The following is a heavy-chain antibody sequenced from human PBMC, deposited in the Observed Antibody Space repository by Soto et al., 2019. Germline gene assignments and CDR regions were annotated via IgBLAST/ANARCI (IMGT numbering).Heavy chain of an antibody. V-gene: IGHV4-31*03. CDR3: ARNKCSGGSCYSWSLDY. D-gene: IGHD2-15*01. J-gene: IGHJ4*02. CDR2: RYYSEST. CDR1: GGCMTTGGYY. Sequence: ILSLSSTVSGGCMTTGGYYWSWIRQLPGKGLEWIGHRYYSESTYYNPSLKSRVSISLDTSKNQFSLKLSFVTAADTAMYYCARNKCSGGSCYSWSLDYWGQGTPVTVSS.